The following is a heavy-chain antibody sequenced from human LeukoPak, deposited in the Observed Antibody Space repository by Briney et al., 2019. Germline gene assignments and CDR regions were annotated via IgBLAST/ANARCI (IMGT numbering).Heavy chain of an antibody. CDR1: GFTFSDYY. J-gene: IGHJ4*02. D-gene: IGHD3-10*01. CDR2: MSSTGTTI. V-gene: IGHV3-11*01. Sequence: GGSLRLSCAASGFTFSDYYMSWIRQAPGKGLEWVSYMSSTGTTIYYADSVKGRFTISRDNAKNSLYLQMNSLRAEDTAVYYCARVRSYGSGFDYWGQGTLVTVSS. CDR3: ARVRSYGSGFDY.